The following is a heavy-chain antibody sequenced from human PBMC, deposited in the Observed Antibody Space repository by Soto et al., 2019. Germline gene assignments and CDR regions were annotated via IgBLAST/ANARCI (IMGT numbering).Heavy chain of an antibody. J-gene: IGHJ4*02. V-gene: IGHV1-46*01. CDR1: GYTFTNYD. CDR2: FNPSGGST. CDR3: ARALPRSSGYSYGALDY. Sequence: ASVKVSCKASGYTFTNYDMHWVRQAPGQGLEWMGIFNPSGGSTTYAQKFQGRVTMTRDTSTSTVYMELSSLRSDDTAVYYCARALPRSSGYSYGALDYWGQGTLVTVSS. D-gene: IGHD5-18*01.